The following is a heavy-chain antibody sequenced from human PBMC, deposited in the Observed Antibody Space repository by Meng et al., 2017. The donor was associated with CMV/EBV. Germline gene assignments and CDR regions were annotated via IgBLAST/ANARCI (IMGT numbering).Heavy chain of an antibody. CDR3: ANQYSSSWGGGYFDY. CDR1: GFTFSSYG. CDR2: IRYDGSNK. Sequence: GGSLRLSCAASGFTFSSYGMHWVRQAPGKGLEWVAFIRYDGSNKYYADSVKGRFTISRDNSKSTLYLQMNSLRAEDTAVYYCANQYSSSWGGGYFDYWGQGTLVTVSS. V-gene: IGHV3-30*02. J-gene: IGHJ4*02. D-gene: IGHD6-13*01.